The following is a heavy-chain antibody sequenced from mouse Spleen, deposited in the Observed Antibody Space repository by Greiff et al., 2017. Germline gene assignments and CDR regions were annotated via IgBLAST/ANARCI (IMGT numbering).Heavy chain of an antibody. D-gene: IGHD2-4*01. J-gene: IGHJ4*01. Sequence: QVQLKQSGAELVRPGASVTLSCKASGYTFTDYEMHWVKQTPVHGLEWIGAIDPETGGTAYNQKFKGKAILTADKSSSTAYMELRSLTSEDSAVYYCTTHDYDDAMDYWGQGTSVTVSS. V-gene: IGHV1-15*01. CDR3: TTHDYDDAMDY. CDR1: GYTFTDYE. CDR2: IDPETGGT.